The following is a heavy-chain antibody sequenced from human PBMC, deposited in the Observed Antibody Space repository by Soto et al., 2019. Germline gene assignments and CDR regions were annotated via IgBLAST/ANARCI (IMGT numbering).Heavy chain of an antibody. D-gene: IGHD3-3*01. CDR2: IYHTGTT. Sequence: SETLSLTCTVSGGSIRSHYWSWIRQPPGKTLEFLGYIYHTGTTNYNPSVKSRVTMSLDTSNNQFSLKLYSVTAADTAIYYCARGMLEWSSSTQNWFDPWGQGTLVTFSS. J-gene: IGHJ5*02. CDR3: ARGMLEWSSSTQNWFDP. CDR1: GGSIRSHY. V-gene: IGHV4-59*11.